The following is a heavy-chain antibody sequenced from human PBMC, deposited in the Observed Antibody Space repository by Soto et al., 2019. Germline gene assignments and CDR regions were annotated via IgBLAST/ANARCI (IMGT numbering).Heavy chain of an antibody. V-gene: IGHV4-30-4*01. Sequence: SETLSLTCTVSGGSISSGDYYWSWIRQPPGKGLEWIGYIYYSGSTYYNPSLKSRVTISVDTSKNQFSLKLSSVTAADTAVYYCARDRIAARGEVDYWGQGTLVTVSS. CDR1: GGSISSGDYY. J-gene: IGHJ4*02. CDR2: IYYSGST. CDR3: ARDRIAARGEVDY. D-gene: IGHD6-13*01.